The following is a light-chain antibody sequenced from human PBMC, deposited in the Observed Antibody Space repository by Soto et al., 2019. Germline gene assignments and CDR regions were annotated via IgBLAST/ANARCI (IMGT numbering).Light chain of an antibody. CDR3: QQYDSYPWT. J-gene: IGKJ1*01. CDR1: QSISSW. Sequence: DIQMTQSPSTLSASVGDRVTITCRASQSISSWLAWYQQKPGKVPQLLIYKASSFESGVPSRFSGSGSGTEFTLTISSLQPDDFAAYYCQQYDSYPWTFGQGTKVEIK. CDR2: KAS. V-gene: IGKV1-5*03.